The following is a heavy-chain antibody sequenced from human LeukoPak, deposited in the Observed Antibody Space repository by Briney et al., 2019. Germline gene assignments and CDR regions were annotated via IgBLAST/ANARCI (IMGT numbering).Heavy chain of an antibody. CDR3: ATVALLRGSSGYYYYFDY. D-gene: IGHD3-22*01. Sequence: LGASVKVSCKVSGYTLTELSMHWVRQAPGKGLEWMGGFDPEDGETIYAQKFQGRVTMTEDTSTDTAYMELSSLRSEDTAVYYCATVALLRGSSGYYYYFDYWGQGTLVTVSS. CDR1: GYTLTELS. CDR2: FDPEDGET. V-gene: IGHV1-24*01. J-gene: IGHJ4*02.